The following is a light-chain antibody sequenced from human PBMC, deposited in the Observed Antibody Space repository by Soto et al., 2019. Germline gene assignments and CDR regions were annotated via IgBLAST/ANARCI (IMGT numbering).Light chain of an antibody. CDR1: SSDVGGHNY. CDR3: SSFTSSGTYV. CDR2: DVI. J-gene: IGLJ1*01. V-gene: IGLV2-14*03. Sequence: QSALTQPASVAGCPGQSIFISCTGSSSDVGGHNYVSWYQQHPGKAPKLMIYDVINRPSGVSLRFSGSKSGNTASLTISGLQAEDEADYYCSSFTSSGTYVFGTGTKLTVL.